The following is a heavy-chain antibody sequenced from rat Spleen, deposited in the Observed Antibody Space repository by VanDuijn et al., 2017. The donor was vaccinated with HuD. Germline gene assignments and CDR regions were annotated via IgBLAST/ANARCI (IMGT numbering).Heavy chain of an antibody. CDR2: ISYDGGGT. D-gene: IGHD1-2*01. J-gene: IGHJ2*01. Sequence: EVQLVESGGGLVQPGRSLKLSCAASGFTFSDYNMAWVRQAPKKGLEWVTTISYDGGGTYYPDSVKGRFTISRDNAKSTLYLQMDSLRSEDTASYYCARDSTYASLDYWGQGVTVTVSS. CDR1: GFTFSDYN. V-gene: IGHV5-7*01. CDR3: ARDSTYASLDY.